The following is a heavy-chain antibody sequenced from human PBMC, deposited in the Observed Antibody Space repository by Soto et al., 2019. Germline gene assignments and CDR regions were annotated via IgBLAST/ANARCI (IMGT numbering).Heavy chain of an antibody. CDR2: IDPTDSYT. V-gene: IGHV5-10-1*01. CDR3: ARDPRSPSGSYLNYYYYYGMDV. J-gene: IGHJ6*02. CDR1: GYSFTSYW. Sequence: PGESLKISCKGSGYSFTSYWISWVRQMPGKGLEWMGKIDPTDSYTKYSPSFQGHVTISADKSISTAYLQWSSLKASDTAMYYCARDPRSPSGSYLNYYYYYGMDVWGQGTTVTVSS. D-gene: IGHD3-10*01.